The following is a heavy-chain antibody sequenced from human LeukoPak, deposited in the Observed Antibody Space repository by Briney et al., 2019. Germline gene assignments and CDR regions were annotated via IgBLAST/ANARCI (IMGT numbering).Heavy chain of an antibody. J-gene: IGHJ4*02. Sequence: SETLSLTCTVSGFSISSYYWSWIRQPPGKGLEWIGYIYYSGSTNYNPSLKSRVTISVDTSKNQFSLKLSSVTAADTAVYYCARGARWLVDYWGQGTLVTVSS. CDR3: ARGARWLVDY. CDR1: GFSISSYY. V-gene: IGHV4-59*01. D-gene: IGHD6-19*01. CDR2: IYYSGST.